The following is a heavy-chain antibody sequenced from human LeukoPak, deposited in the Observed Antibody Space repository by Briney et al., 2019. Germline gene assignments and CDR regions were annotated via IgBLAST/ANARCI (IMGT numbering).Heavy chain of an antibody. CDR3: AREGVGYCSGGSCSSGSAFDI. V-gene: IGHV4-59*01. J-gene: IGHJ3*02. CDR1: GGSISSYY. D-gene: IGHD2-15*01. Sequence: ETLSLTCTVSGGSISSYYWSWIRQPPGKGLEWIGYIYYSGSTNYNPSLKSRVTISVDTSKNQFSLKLSSVTAADTAVYYCAREGVGYCSGGSCSSGSAFDIWGQGTMVTASS. CDR2: IYYSGST.